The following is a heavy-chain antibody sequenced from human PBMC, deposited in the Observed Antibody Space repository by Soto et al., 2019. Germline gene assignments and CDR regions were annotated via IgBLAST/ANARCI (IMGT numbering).Heavy chain of an antibody. CDR1: EFTVSSNH. CDR3: ARAPQRGYDSSGYYFPY. V-gene: IGHV3-66*01. J-gene: IGHJ4*02. D-gene: IGHD3-22*01. CDR2: IFYGEST. Sequence: HPGGSLRLSCAGSEFTVSSNHMSWVRQAPGKGPEWISVIFYGESTYYADSVKGRFTVYRDSSDTTLFLQMNSLRDEDTSVYYFARAPQRGYDSSGYYFPYWGQGTLVTVSS.